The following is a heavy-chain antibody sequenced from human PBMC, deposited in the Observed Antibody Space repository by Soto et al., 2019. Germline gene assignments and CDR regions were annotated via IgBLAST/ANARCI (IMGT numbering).Heavy chain of an antibody. CDR2: ISSSGSTI. J-gene: IGHJ6*02. D-gene: IGHD2-15*01. Sequence: GGSLRLSCAASGFTFSDYYMSWILQAPGKGLEWVSYISSSGSTIYYADSVKGRFTISRDNAKNSLYLQMNSLRAEDTAVYYCARPICSGGSCYSGMDVWGQGTTVTVSS. V-gene: IGHV3-11*01. CDR3: ARPICSGGSCYSGMDV. CDR1: GFTFSDYY.